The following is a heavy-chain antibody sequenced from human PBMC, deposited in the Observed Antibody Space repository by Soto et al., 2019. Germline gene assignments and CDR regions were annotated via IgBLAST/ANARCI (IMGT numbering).Heavy chain of an antibody. CDR1: GYTLTELS. V-gene: IGHV1-24*01. CDR2: FDPEDGET. CDR3: ATTSDYGFNPYYFDY. J-gene: IGHJ4*02. D-gene: IGHD4-17*01. Sequence: GASVKVSCKVSGYTLTELSMHWVRQAPGKGLEWMGGFDPEDGETIYAQKFQGRVTMTEDTSTDTAYMGLSSLRSEDTAVYYCATTSDYGFNPYYFDYWGQGTLVTVSS.